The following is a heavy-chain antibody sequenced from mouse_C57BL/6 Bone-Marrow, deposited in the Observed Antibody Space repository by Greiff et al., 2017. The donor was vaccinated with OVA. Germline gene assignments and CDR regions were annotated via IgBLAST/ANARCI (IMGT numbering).Heavy chain of an antibody. D-gene: IGHD2-4*01. CDR1: YTFTDYYM. Sequence: VQLQQSGPELVKPGSSVKMSCKDSGYTFTDYYMHWVKQKPGKGLEWIGEIYPGSGNTYYNEKFKGKATLTADTSSSTAYMQLSSLTSEDSAVYFCARSDYDLSWFAYWGQGTLVTVSA. CDR3: RSDYDLSWFAY. CDR2: YPGSGNTY. V-gene: IGHV1-83*01. J-gene: IGHJ3*01.